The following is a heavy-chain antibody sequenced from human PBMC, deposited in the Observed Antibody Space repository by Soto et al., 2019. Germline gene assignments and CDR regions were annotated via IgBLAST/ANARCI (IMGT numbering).Heavy chain of an antibody. CDR2: INPSGGST. V-gene: IGHV1-46*03. J-gene: IGHJ4*02. CDR3: ARDHENYYGSGSSPPDY. D-gene: IGHD3-10*01. CDR1: GYTFTSYY. Sequence: GASVKVSCKASGYTFTSYYMHWVRQAPGQGLEWMGIINPSGGSTSYAQKFQGRVTMTRDTSTSTVYMELSSLRSEDTAVYYCARDHENYYGSGSSPPDYWGQGTLVTVSS.